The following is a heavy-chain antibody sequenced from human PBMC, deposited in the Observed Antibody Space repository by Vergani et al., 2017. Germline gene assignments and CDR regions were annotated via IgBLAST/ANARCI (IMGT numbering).Heavy chain of an antibody. V-gene: IGHV1-18*01. J-gene: IGHJ4*02. D-gene: IGHD2-2*01. Sequence: QVQLVQSGAEVKKPGASVKVSCKASGYTFSSYGISWVRQAPGQGLEWMGWISAYNGNTNHPQKVQGRVTMTTDTSTSTAYMVLRSLRSDDTAGYYCARPVRLRCSSTRCFEDYFDYWGQGTLVTVSS. CDR1: GYTFSSYG. CDR3: ARPVRLRCSSTRCFEDYFDY. CDR2: ISAYNGNT.